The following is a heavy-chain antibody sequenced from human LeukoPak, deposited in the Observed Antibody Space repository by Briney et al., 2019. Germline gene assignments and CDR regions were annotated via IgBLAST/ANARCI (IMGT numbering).Heavy chain of an antibody. CDR1: GLTFSSYA. D-gene: IGHD6-13*01. CDR2: ISSNRGNT. V-gene: IGHV3-64D*09. J-gene: IGHJ4*02. Sequence: GGSLRLSCSASGLTFSSYAMHWVRQAPGRGREYVAGISSNRGNTYYADSVKGRFTISRDNSKNTADLHVSSLRAEDTAVYYCLSRHQMVRVDYWGQGTLVTVSS. CDR3: LSRHQMVRVDY.